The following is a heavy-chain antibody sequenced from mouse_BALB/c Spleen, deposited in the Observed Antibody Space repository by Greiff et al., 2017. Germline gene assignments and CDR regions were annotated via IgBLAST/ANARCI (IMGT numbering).Heavy chain of an antibody. CDR3: ARSTYYYAMDY. J-gene: IGHJ4*01. CDR1: GYTFTSYW. Sequence: VQLQHSGAELAKPGASVKMSCKASGYTFTSYWMHWVKQRPGQGLEWIGYINPSTGYTEYNQKFKDKATLTADKSSSTAYMQLSSLTSEDSAVYYCARSTYYYAMDYWGQGTSVTVSS. V-gene: IGHV1-7*01. CDR2: INPSTGYT.